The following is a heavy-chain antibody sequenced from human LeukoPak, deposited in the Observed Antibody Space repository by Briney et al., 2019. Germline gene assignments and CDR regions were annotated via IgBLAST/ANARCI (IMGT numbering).Heavy chain of an antibody. Sequence: GGSLRLSCAASGFTFSNYWMHWVRQAPGMGLVWVPTISNDGKTTHYADSVKGRFTMSRDNAKNTLYLLMNSLKAEDTAVYYCAPLYFDPWGQGTLVTVSS. J-gene: IGHJ5*02. CDR2: ISNDGKTT. D-gene: IGHD5/OR15-5a*01. CDR1: GFTFSNYW. V-gene: IGHV3-74*01. CDR3: APLYFDP.